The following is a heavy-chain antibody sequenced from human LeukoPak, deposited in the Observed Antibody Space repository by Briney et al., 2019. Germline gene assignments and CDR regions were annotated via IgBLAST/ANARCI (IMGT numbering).Heavy chain of an antibody. CDR1: GGSISSYY. CDR3: ARGYSYPEY. D-gene: IGHD5-18*01. Sequence: KTSETLSLTCTVSGGSISSYYWSWIRQPPGKGLEWIGYIYYSGSTNYNPSLKSRVTMSLDTSKNHFSLKLTSVTAADTAVYYCARGYSYPEYWGQGTLVTVSS. V-gene: IGHV4-59*01. CDR2: IYYSGST. J-gene: IGHJ4*02.